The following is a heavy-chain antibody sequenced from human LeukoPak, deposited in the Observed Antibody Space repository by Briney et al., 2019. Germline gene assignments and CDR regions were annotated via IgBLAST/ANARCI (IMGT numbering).Heavy chain of an antibody. Sequence: SETLSLTCTVSGGSISSGDCYWGWIRQPPGKGLEWIGYIYYSGSTYYNPSLKSRVTISVDTSKNQFSLKLSSVTASDTAVYYCARCNHDYSNYGPSGYYYGMDVWGQGTTVTVSS. D-gene: IGHD4-11*01. J-gene: IGHJ6*02. CDR3: ARCNHDYSNYGPSGYYYGMDV. CDR2: IYYSGST. V-gene: IGHV4-30-4*01. CDR1: GGSISSGDCY.